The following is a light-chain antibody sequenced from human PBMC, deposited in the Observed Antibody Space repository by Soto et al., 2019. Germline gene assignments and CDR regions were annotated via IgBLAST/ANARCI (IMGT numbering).Light chain of an antibody. CDR2: KAS. J-gene: IGKJ5*01. CDR3: QQYNSYSQT. V-gene: IGKV1-5*03. CDR1: QTISNW. Sequence: IQLTQSPSTLSASVGARVTIPCRASQTISNWLAGYQQKPGQAPKLRIYKASTLESGVPSRFSGSGSGTEFTLASSSLQPEDFATYYCQQYNSYSQTFGQGTRLEN.